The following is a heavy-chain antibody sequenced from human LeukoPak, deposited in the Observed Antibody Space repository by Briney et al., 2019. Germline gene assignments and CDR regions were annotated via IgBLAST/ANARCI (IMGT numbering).Heavy chain of an antibody. CDR1: GFTFSSYG. V-gene: IGHV3-30*18. CDR3: AKDSLLNLLRGYFDY. CDR2: ISYDGSNK. J-gene: IGHJ4*02. Sequence: GGSLRLSCAASGFTFSSYGMHWVRQAPGKGLEWVAVISYDGSNKYYADSVKGRFTIPRDNSKNTLYLQMNSLRAEDTAVYYCAKDSLLNLLRGYFDYWGQGTLVTVSS. D-gene: IGHD3-22*01.